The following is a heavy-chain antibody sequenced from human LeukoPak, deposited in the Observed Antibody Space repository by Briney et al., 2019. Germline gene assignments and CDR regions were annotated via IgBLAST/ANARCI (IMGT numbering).Heavy chain of an antibody. D-gene: IGHD6-13*01. Sequence: SVKVSCKASGGTFSSYAISWVRQAPGQGLEWMGGIIPIFGTANYAQKFQGRVAITADESTSTAYMELSSLRSEDTAVYYCARGSTEAAAGLIDYWGQGTLVTVSS. CDR3: ARGSTEAAAGLIDY. J-gene: IGHJ4*02. CDR2: IIPIFGTA. V-gene: IGHV1-69*13. CDR1: GGTFSSYA.